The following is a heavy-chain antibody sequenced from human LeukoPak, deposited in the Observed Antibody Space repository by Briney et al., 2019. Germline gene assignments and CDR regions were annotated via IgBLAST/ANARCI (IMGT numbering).Heavy chain of an antibody. CDR1: RFTFSSYT. CDR3: AKRLRYYYYMDV. V-gene: IGHV3-21*04. J-gene: IGHJ6*03. Sequence: GGSLRLSCSASRFTFSSYTMNWVRQAPGKGLEWVSSISSSSSYIYYADSVKGRFTISRDNAENSLYLQMNSLRAEDTAVYYCAKRLRYYYYMDVWGKGTTVTVSS. D-gene: IGHD5-12*01. CDR2: ISSSSSYI.